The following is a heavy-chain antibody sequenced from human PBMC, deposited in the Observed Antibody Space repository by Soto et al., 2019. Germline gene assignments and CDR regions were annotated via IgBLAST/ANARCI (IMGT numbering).Heavy chain of an antibody. D-gene: IGHD2-8*01. Sequence: EVQLLESGGGLVQPGGSLRLSCAASGFTFSNYAMTWARQAPGKGLEWVSSISGSGDRTYYADSVKGRFTISRDNSQSTLFLQMNSLRADDTAVYYCAKWVEGTMVYFDYWGLGTLVTVSS. V-gene: IGHV3-23*01. CDR2: ISGSGDRT. CDR1: GFTFSNYA. J-gene: IGHJ4*02. CDR3: AKWVEGTMVYFDY.